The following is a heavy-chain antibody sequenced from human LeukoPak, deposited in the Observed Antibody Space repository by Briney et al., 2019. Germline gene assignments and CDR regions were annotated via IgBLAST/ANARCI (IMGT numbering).Heavy chain of an antibody. CDR2: IYYSGST. CDR3: ARGNLYEYDYVWGSYRLDY. D-gene: IGHD3-16*02. J-gene: IGHJ4*02. Sequence: SETLSLTCTVSGGSISSSSYYWGWIRQPPGKGLEWIGSIYYSGSTYYNPSLKSRVTISVDTSKNQFSLKLSSVTAADTAVYYCARGNLYEYDYVWGSYRLDYWGQGTLVTVSS. V-gene: IGHV4-39*07. CDR1: GGSISSSSYY.